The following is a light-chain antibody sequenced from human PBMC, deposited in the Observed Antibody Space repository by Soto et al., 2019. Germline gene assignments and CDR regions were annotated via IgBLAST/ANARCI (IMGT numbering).Light chain of an antibody. V-gene: IGLV2-11*01. CDR3: CSYAGSSRV. J-gene: IGLJ2*01. CDR2: DVS. CDR1: SSDVGGYNY. Sequence: QSALTQPRSVSGSPGQSVTISCTGTSSDVGGYNYVSWYQQHPGKAPKVMTYDVSKRPSGVPDRFSGSKSGNTASLTISGLQAEDEAEYYCCSYAGSSRVFGGGTKLTVL.